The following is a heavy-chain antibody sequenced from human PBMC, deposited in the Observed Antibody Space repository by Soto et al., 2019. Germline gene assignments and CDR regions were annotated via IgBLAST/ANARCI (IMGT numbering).Heavy chain of an antibody. CDR1: GYTFTSYD. D-gene: IGHD6-13*01. V-gene: IGHV1-8*01. CDR3: ASGSSSWHYYYYGMDV. Sequence: ASVKVSCKASGYTFTSYDINWVRQATGQGLEWMGWMNPNSGNTGYAQKFQGRVTMTRNTSISTAYMELSSLRSEDTAVYYCASGSSSWHYYYYGMDVCGQGTTVTVSS. J-gene: IGHJ6*01. CDR2: MNPNSGNT.